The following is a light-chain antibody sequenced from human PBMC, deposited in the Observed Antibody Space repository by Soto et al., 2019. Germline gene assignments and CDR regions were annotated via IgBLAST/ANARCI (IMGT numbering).Light chain of an antibody. V-gene: IGKV1-5*01. CDR3: QQYNSHWT. CDR2: DAS. Sequence: DIQMTQSPSTLSASVGDRVTITCRASQSISSSLAWYQQKPGKAPKLLIYDASSLERGVPSRFGGSGSGTEFILTISSLQPDDFATYYCQQYNSHWTFGQGTKVDIK. CDR1: QSISSS. J-gene: IGKJ1*01.